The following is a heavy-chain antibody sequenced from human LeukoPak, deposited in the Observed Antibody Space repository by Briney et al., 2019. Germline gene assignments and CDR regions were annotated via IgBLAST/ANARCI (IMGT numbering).Heavy chain of an antibody. J-gene: IGHJ3*02. Sequence: SETLSLTCTVSGGSISSGGYYWSWVRQPPGKGLEWIGYIYHSGSTYYNPSLKSRVTISVDRSKNQFSLKLSSVTAADTAVYNCTGVAALAFDIWGQGTMVTVSS. D-gene: IGHD6-19*01. CDR3: TGVAALAFDI. CDR1: GGSISSGGYY. V-gene: IGHV4-30-2*01. CDR2: IYHSGST.